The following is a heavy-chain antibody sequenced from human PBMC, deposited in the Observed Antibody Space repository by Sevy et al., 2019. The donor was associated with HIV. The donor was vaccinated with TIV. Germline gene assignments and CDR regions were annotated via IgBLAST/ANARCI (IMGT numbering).Heavy chain of an antibody. CDR3: ARDRCSSTSCFGYYYYGMDV. CDR2: INPNSGGT. D-gene: IGHD2-2*01. V-gene: IGHV1-2*02. CDR1: GYTFTGYY. J-gene: IGHJ6*02. Sequence: ASVKVSCKASGYTFTGYYMHWVRQAPGQGLEWMGWINPNSGGTNYAQKFQGRVTMTRDTSISTAYMELSRLRSDDTAVYYCARDRCSSTSCFGYYYYGMDVWGQRTTVTVSS.